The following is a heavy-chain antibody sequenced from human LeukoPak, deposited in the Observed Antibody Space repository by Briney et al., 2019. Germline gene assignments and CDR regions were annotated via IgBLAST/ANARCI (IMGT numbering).Heavy chain of an antibody. CDR1: GFTFSHYA. J-gene: IGHJ5*02. V-gene: IGHV3-23*01. D-gene: IGHD3-22*01. CDR3: AIKYYYDSSGFEPFWFDP. CDR2: ISGSGLDT. Sequence: GGSLRLSCEASGFTFSHYAMSWVRQAPGKGLEWVSGISGSGLDTYYGDSVKGRFTISRDSSRNTLYLQMNHVRVEDTALYYCAIKYYYDSSGFEPFWFDPWGQGTRVIVSS.